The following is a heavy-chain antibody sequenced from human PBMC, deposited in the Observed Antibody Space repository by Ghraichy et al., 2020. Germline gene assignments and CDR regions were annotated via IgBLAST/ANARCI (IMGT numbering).Heavy chain of an antibody. Sequence: SETLSLTCAVYGGSFSGYYWSWIRQPPGKGLEWIGEINHSGSTNYNPSLKSRVTISVDTSKNQFSLKLSSVTAADTAVYYCARGHVEQQLPYYFDYWGQGTLFTVSS. J-gene: IGHJ4*02. CDR3: ARGHVEQQLPYYFDY. V-gene: IGHV4-34*01. CDR2: INHSGST. D-gene: IGHD6-13*01. CDR1: GGSFSGYY.